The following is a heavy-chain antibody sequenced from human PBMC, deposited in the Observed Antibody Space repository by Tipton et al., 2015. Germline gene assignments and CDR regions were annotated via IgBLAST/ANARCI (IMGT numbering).Heavy chain of an antibody. Sequence: SLRLSCAASGLTLTTFDMSWVRQAPGKGLEWVSGITRSVISGFGGRTYYADSVRGRFTISRDSSKNTLYLQMHSLRAEDTAVYYCTKRVPGCYWGQGSLVTVSS. CDR3: TKRVPGCY. J-gene: IGHJ4*02. D-gene: IGHD3-10*01. CDR2: ITRSVISGFGGRT. V-gene: IGHV3-23*01. CDR1: GLTLTTFD.